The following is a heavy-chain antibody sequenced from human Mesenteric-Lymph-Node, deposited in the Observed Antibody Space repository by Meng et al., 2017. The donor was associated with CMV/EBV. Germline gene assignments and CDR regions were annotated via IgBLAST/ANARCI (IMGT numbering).Heavy chain of an antibody. Sequence: SVKVSCKASGGTFSSYAISWVRQAPGQGLEWMGGIIPILGIANYAQKFQGRVTITADKSTSTAYMELSSLRSEDTAVYYCARDGDYDFWSGPYYYYGMDVWGQGTTVTVSS. V-gene: IGHV1-69*10. J-gene: IGHJ6*02. CDR3: ARDGDYDFWSGPYYYYGMDV. CDR2: IIPILGIA. CDR1: GGTFSSYA. D-gene: IGHD3-3*01.